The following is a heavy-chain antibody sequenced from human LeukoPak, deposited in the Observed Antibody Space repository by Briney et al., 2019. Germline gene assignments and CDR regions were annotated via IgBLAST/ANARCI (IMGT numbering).Heavy chain of an antibody. CDR2: IYYSGST. J-gene: IGHJ4*02. Sequence: SETLSLTCTVSGGSISSYYWSWIRQPPGKGLEWIGYIYYSGSTNYNPSLKSRVTVSVDTSKNQFSLKLSSVTAADTAVYYCARDDDSGSSYWGQGTLVTVSS. D-gene: IGHD1-26*01. CDR3: ARDDDSGSSY. CDR1: GGSISSYY. V-gene: IGHV4-59*01.